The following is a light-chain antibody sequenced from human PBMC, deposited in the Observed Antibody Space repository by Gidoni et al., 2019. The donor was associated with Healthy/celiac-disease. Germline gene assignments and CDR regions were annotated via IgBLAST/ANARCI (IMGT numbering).Light chain of an antibody. CDR2: DAS. CDR1: QSVSSY. Sequence: IVLTQSPATLSLSPGERATLSCRASQSVSSYLAWYQQKPGQAPRLLIYDASNRATGIQARLSGSGSGTDFTLTISSLELEDFAVYYCQQRSNWPPLTFGGXTKVEIK. CDR3: QQRSNWPPLT. J-gene: IGKJ4*01. V-gene: IGKV3-11*01.